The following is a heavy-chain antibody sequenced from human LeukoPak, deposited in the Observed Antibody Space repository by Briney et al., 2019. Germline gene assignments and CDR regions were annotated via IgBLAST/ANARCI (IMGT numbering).Heavy chain of an antibody. D-gene: IGHD4-11*01. CDR1: GGSISGYY. J-gene: IGHJ4*02. Sequence: SETLSLTCTVSGGSISGYYWSWIRQPAGKGLEWIGRIYTSENTNYNPSLKSRVTMSLDTSKNQFSLKLSSVTAADTAVYYCARGPQRYNNYASDYWGQGTLVTVSS. V-gene: IGHV4-4*07. CDR3: ARGPQRYNNYASDY. CDR2: IYTSENT.